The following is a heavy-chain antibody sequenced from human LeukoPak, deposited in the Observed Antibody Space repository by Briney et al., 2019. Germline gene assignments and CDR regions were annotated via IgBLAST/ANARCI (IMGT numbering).Heavy chain of an antibody. CDR2: IKQDGSEK. V-gene: IGHV3-7*01. J-gene: IGHJ4*02. D-gene: IGHD3-22*01. Sequence: GGSLRLSCAASGFTFSSYWMSWVRQAPGKGLEWVANIKQDGSEKYYVDSVKGRFTISRDNAKNSLYLQMNSLRAEDTAVYYCARDQRITMIVVVITYPDYWGQGTLVTVSS. CDR1: GFTFSSYW. CDR3: ARDQRITMIVVVITYPDY.